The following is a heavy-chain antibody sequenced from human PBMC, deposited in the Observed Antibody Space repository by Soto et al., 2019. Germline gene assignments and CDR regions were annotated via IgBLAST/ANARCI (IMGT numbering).Heavy chain of an antibody. D-gene: IGHD6-6*01. Sequence: QVQLQQSGAGLLKPSETLSLTCDIYGGSLTYSSWNWIRQFPGKGLEWIGEMNHRGTFNYNPSLKSRVTISVDTSRNQFSLKLRSVTAADTAVYYCAAGGGFIEGRMESFDPWGQGTQVTVSS. CDR2: MNHRGTF. CDR3: AAGGGFIEGRMESFDP. J-gene: IGHJ5*02. V-gene: IGHV4-34*01. CDR1: GGSLTYSS.